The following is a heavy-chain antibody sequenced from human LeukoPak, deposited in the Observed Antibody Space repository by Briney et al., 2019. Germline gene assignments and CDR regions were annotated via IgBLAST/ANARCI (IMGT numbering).Heavy chain of an antibody. CDR2: IYTSGST. D-gene: IGHD1-26*01. CDR1: GGYIGSYY. J-gene: IGHJ4*02. V-gene: IGHV4-4*07. Sequence: KPSETLSLTCTVSGGYIGSYYWSWIRQPAGKGLEWIGRIYTSGSTNYNPSLKSRVTISVDKSKNQFSLKLSSVTAADTAVYYCARAGYSGSYSYFDYWGQGTLVTVSS. CDR3: ARAGYSGSYSYFDY.